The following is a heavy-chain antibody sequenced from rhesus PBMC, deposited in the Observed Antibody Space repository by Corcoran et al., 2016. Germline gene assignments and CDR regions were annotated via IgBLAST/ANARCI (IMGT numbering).Heavy chain of an antibody. Sequence: QVQLQESGPGLVKPSETLSLTCSISGDSISGYFWNWIRRPPGKGLEWIGYIGGSTGIPSYTASLKSRCSFSTDPSKNQFSLKLTSMPAADTAVYYCARFPGYYPNFDFWGQGILVTVSS. CDR2: IGGSTGIP. V-gene: IGHV4-165*02. D-gene: IGHD3-28*01. J-gene: IGHJ4*01. CDR1: GDSISGYF. CDR3: ARFPGYYPNFDF.